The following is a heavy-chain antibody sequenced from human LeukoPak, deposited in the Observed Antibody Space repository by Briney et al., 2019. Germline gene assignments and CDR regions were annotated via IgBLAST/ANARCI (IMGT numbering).Heavy chain of an antibody. CDR2: IYYSGST. J-gene: IGHJ4*02. V-gene: IGHV4-59*01. CDR1: GGSISSYY. D-gene: IGHD5-18*01. CDR3: ARASIQLWPHYYFDY. Sequence: SETLSLTCTVSGGSISSYYWSWIGQPPGKGLEWIGYIYYSGSTNYNPSLKSRVTISVDTSKNQFSLKLSSVTAADTAVYYCARASIQLWPHYYFDYWGQGTLVTVSS.